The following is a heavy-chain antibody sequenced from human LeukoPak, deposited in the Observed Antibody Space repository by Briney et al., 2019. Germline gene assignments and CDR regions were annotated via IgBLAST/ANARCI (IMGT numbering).Heavy chain of an antibody. CDR3: ARDRVVAPYYFDY. D-gene: IGHD5-12*01. J-gene: IGHJ4*02. CDR2: ISSSSSYI. V-gene: IGHV3-21*01. CDR1: GFTFSSYA. Sequence: GGSLRLSCAAPGFTFSSYAMSWVRQAPGKGLEWVSSISSSSSYIYYADSMKGRFTISRDNAKNSLYLQMNSLRAEDTAVYYCARDRVVAPYYFDYWGQGTLVTVSS.